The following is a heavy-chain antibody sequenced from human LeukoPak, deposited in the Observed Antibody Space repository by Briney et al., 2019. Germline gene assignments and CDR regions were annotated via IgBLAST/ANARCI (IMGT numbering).Heavy chain of an antibody. D-gene: IGHD4-17*01. CDR2: ISSSGSTI. CDR1: GFTFSSYA. Sequence: HPGGSLRLSCAASGFTFSSYAMHWVRQAPGKGLEWVSYISSSGSTIYYADSVKGRFTISRDNAKNSLYLQMNSLRAEDTAVYYCANIFGSYGDDYWGQGTLVTVSS. V-gene: IGHV3-48*03. CDR3: ANIFGSYGDDY. J-gene: IGHJ4*02.